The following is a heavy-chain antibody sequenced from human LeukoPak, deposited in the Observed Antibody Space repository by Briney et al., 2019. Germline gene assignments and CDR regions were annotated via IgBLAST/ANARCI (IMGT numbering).Heavy chain of an antibody. CDR1: GFTFSDYY. Sequence: GGSLRLSCAASGFTFSDYYMNWIRQAPGKGLEWVSYISSSGSTIYYEDSVKGRFTISRKNAKKSLYLQMNSLRGEDTAVYYWARVGVDYSSDYCGQGTLVTVSS. CDR2: ISSSGSTI. D-gene: IGHD4-11*01. CDR3: ARVGVDYSSDY. V-gene: IGHV3-11*01. J-gene: IGHJ4*02.